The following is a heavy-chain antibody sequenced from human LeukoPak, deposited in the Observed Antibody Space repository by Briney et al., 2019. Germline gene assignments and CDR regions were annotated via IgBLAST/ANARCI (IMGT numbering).Heavy chain of an antibody. Sequence: ASVKVSCKASGYTFTGYYMHWVRQTPGQGLEWMGWINPNSGGTNYAQKFQGRVTMTRDTSISTAYMELSRLRSDDTAVYYCARETTVTLNFDYWGQGTLVTVSS. J-gene: IGHJ4*02. V-gene: IGHV1-2*02. CDR3: ARETTVTLNFDY. CDR1: GYTFTGYY. D-gene: IGHD4-17*01. CDR2: INPNSGGT.